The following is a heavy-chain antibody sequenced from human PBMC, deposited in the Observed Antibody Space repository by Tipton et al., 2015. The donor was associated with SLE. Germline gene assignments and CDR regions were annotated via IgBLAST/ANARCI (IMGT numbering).Heavy chain of an antibody. D-gene: IGHD4-11*01. CDR3: AIGVSY. Sequence: LRLSCAVYGGSFSGYYWSWIRQPPGKGLEWIGEINHSGSTNYNPSLKSRVTISVDTSKNQFSLKLSSVTAADTAVYYCAIGVSYWGQGTLVTVSS. V-gene: IGHV4-34*01. CDR1: GGSFSGYY. CDR2: INHSGST. J-gene: IGHJ4*02.